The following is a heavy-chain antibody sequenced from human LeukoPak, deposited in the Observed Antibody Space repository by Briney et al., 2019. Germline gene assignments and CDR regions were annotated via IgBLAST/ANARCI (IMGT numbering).Heavy chain of an antibody. CDR2: ITSGGGSI. J-gene: IGHJ3*01. V-gene: IGHV3-11*01. CDR1: GFTFSDYS. Sequence: GRSLRLSCAASGFTFSDYSLSWIRQSPGKGLEWISYITSGGGSIFYADFVEGRFTISRDNAENSLYLQLNSLRDEDTAVYYCARRTDGFDVWGQGTMVTVSS. CDR3: ARRTDGFDV.